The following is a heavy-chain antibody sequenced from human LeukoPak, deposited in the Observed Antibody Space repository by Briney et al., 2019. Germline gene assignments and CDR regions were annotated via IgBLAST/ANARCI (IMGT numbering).Heavy chain of an antibody. CDR3: ARDRPGYSSGWSYWYFDL. Sequence: SVKVSCKASGGTFSSYGISWVRQAPGQGLEWMGGIIPISGTANYAQKFQGRVTITTDESTSTAYMELSSLRSEDTAVYYCARDRPGYSSGWSYWYFDLWGRGTLVTVSS. D-gene: IGHD6-19*01. CDR2: IIPISGTA. J-gene: IGHJ2*01. V-gene: IGHV1-69*05. CDR1: GGTFSSYG.